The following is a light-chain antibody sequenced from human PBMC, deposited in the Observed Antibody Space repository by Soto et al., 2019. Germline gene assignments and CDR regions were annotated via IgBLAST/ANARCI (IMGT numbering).Light chain of an antibody. V-gene: IGLV2-23*02. Sequence: QSALTQPASVSGSPGQSITISCSGTSSDVGSYNFVSWYQQHPGKAPKLMIYGVSKRPSGISNRFSGSKSGNTASLTISGLQAEDGADYYCCPYAGSSPWVFGGGTKVTVL. CDR3: CPYAGSSPWV. CDR1: SSDVGSYNF. CDR2: GVS. J-gene: IGLJ3*02.